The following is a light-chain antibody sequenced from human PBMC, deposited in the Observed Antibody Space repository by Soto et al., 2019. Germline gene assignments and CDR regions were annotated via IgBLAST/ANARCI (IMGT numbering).Light chain of an antibody. Sequence: EIVLTQSPGTVSLSPGERATLSCRASQSVSRDYLAWYQQKSGQAPRLLIFGASSRATGIPDRFSGSGSGTDFTLTINRLEPEDFAVYYCQQYGTSPPGTFGPGTKVD. CDR1: QSVSRDY. J-gene: IGKJ3*01. CDR2: GAS. CDR3: QQYGTSPPGT. V-gene: IGKV3-20*01.